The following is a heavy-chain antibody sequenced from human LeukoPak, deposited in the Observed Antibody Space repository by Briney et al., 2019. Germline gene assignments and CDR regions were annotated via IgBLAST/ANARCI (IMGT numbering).Heavy chain of an antibody. CDR1: GFSFSGYW. D-gene: IGHD4-23*01. Sequence: GGSLRLSCAASGFSFSGYWMHWVRQAPGKGLVWVSRIKSDGTTTSYADSVKGRFTISRDNAKNTLYLQMNSLRAEDTAVYYCARFITVVTSGAFDIWGHGTKVTVSS. CDR2: IKSDGTTT. J-gene: IGHJ3*02. CDR3: ARFITVVTSGAFDI. V-gene: IGHV3-74*01.